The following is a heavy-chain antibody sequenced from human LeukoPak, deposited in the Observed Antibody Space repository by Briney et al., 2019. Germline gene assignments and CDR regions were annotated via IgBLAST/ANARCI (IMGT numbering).Heavy chain of an antibody. J-gene: IGHJ3*02. Sequence: GGSLRLSCAASGFTFNSYSMNWVRQAPGKGLEWVSSISLSSSHRYYADSVKGRFTISRDNAKNSLYLQMNSLRAEDTAVYYCARVKGGDCPTDAFDIWGQGTMVTVSS. CDR3: ARVKGGDCPTDAFDI. D-gene: IGHD2-21*02. V-gene: IGHV3-21*01. CDR2: ISLSSSHR. CDR1: GFTFNSYS.